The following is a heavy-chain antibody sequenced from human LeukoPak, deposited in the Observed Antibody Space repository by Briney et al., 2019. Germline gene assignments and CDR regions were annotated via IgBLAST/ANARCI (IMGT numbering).Heavy chain of an antibody. CDR1: GFTVSSNY. D-gene: IGHD3-22*01. CDR2: IYSGGST. Sequence: GGSLRLSCAASGFTVSSNYMSWVRQAPGKGLEWVSVIYSGGSTYYADSVKGRFTISRDNSKNTLYLQMNSLRAEDTAVYYCATPHGYYDSSGYCRYWGQGTLVTVSP. V-gene: IGHV3-53*01. J-gene: IGHJ4*02. CDR3: ATPHGYYDSSGYCRY.